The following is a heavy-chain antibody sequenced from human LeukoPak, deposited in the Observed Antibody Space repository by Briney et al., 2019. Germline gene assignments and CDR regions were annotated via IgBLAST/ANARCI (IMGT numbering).Heavy chain of an antibody. Sequence: ASVKVSCKASGYTFISYDINWVRQATGQGLEWMGWMNPNSGNTGYAQKFQGRVTFTADESTSIAYMELSSLRSEDTAVYYCARAINFWSTVYYYYYMDVWGKGTTVTVSS. CDR1: GYTFISYD. J-gene: IGHJ6*03. CDR3: ARAINFWSTVYYYYYMDV. D-gene: IGHD3-3*01. V-gene: IGHV1-8*01. CDR2: MNPNSGNT.